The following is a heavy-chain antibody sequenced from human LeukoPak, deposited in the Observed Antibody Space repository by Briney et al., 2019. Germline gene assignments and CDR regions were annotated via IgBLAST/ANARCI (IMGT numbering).Heavy chain of an antibody. CDR3: ARNFGEFGDY. Sequence: GGSLRLSCAASGFTFSSYSMNWVRQAPGKGLEWVSSISSSSSYIYCADSVKGRFTISRDNAKNSLYLQMNSLRAEDTAVYYCARNFGEFGDYWGQGTLVTVSS. CDR1: GFTFSSYS. D-gene: IGHD3-10*01. CDR2: ISSSSSYI. J-gene: IGHJ4*02. V-gene: IGHV3-21*01.